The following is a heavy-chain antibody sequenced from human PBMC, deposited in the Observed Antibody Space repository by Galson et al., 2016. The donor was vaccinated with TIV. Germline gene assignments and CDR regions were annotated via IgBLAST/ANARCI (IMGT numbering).Heavy chain of an antibody. J-gene: IGHJ5*02. CDR1: GFTFSRYG. CDR2: IWYEGNNR. D-gene: IGHD5-12*01. CDR3: VRMFGLDSGYDA. Sequence: SLRLSCATSGFTFSRYGMHWVRQAPGKGLELVAVIWYEGNNRDYADSVKGRFTISRDNSKNTLYLHMNSLRVEDTAVYYCVRMFGLDSGYDAWGQGTLVTVSS. V-gene: IGHV3-33*01.